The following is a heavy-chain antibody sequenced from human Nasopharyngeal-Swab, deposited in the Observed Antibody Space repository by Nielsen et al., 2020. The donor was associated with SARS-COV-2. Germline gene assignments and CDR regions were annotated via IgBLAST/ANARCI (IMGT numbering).Heavy chain of an antibody. V-gene: IGHV3-49*02. D-gene: IGHD2-15*01. CDR2: LRSKAYGGTT. CDR3: TRGGDCSGGSCQTWIQLWADY. Sequence: VRQMPGRGWVWVGFLRSKAYGGTTEYAASVKGRFTISRDDSKSIAYLQMNSLKTEDTAVYYCTRGGDCSGGSCQTWIQLWADYWGQGTLVTVSS. J-gene: IGHJ4*02.